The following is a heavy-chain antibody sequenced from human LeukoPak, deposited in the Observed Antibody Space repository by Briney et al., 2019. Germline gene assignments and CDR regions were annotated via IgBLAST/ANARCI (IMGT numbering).Heavy chain of an antibody. CDR2: ISRGSHTI. CDR1: GFSLSGYS. D-gene: IGHD1-1*01. CDR3: SRETTSGY. J-gene: IGHJ4*02. V-gene: IGHV3-48*04. Sequence: PGGSLRLSCAASGFSLSGYSMNWVRQPPGQGLEWISYISRGSHTIYYADSVRGRFTISRDDAKNSLYLQMNSLRAEDTGIYYCSRETTSGYWGQGTLVTVSS.